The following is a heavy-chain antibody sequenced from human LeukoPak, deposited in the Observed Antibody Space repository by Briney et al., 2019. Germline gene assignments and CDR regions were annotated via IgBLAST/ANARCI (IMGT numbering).Heavy chain of an antibody. CDR1: GYTFTSYY. CDR3: ARGRYGANPLSL. D-gene: IGHD4/OR15-4a*01. CDR2: INPSGGST. Sequence: ASVKVSCKASGYTFTSYYMHWVRQAPGQGLEWMGIINPSGGSTSYAQKFQGRVTMTRDTSKDTAYMELSSLRSEDTGVYFCARGRYGANPLSLWGQGTMVTVAS. V-gene: IGHV1-46*01. J-gene: IGHJ3*01.